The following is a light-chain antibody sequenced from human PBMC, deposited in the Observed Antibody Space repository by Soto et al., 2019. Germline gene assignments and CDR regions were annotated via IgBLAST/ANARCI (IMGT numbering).Light chain of an antibody. Sequence: EIVLTHTPGTRCSSAAPIASLYCXASQSVSSYLAWYQQKPGQAPRLLIYDASNRATGIPARFSGSGSGTDFTLTISSLEPEDFAVYYCQQRSNWLFTFGQGTRLVIK. CDR2: DAS. V-gene: IGKV3-11*01. CDR3: QQRSNWLFT. J-gene: IGKJ5*01. CDR1: QSVSSY.